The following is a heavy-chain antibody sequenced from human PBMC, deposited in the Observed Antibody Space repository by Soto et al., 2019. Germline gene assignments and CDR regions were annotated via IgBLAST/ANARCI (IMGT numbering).Heavy chain of an antibody. D-gene: IGHD3-22*01. CDR2: ISAYNGNT. CDR3: ARYYYDSSGYPEAFDI. CDR1: GYTFTSYG. V-gene: IGHV1-18*01. J-gene: IGHJ3*02. Sequence: ASVKVSCKASGYTFTSYGISWVRQAPGQGLEWMRWISAYNGNTNYAQKLQGRVTMTTDTSTSTAYMELRSLRSDDTAVYYCARYYYDSSGYPEAFDIWGQGTMVTVSS.